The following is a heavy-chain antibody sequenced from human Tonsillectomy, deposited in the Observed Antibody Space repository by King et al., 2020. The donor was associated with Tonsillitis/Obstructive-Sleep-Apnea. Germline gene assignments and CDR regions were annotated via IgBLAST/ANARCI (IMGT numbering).Heavy chain of an antibody. V-gene: IGHV3-30*18. CDR3: AKDLIRGLAPRAYYFDY. CDR2: ISYDGSNK. D-gene: IGHD3-3*02. J-gene: IGHJ4*02. Sequence: VQLVESGGGVVQPGRSLRHSCAASGFTFSSYGMHWVRQAPGKGLEWVAVISYDGSNKYYADSVKGRFTISRDNSKNTLYLQMNSLRAEDTAVYYCAKDLIRGLAPRAYYFDYWGQGTLVTVSS. CDR1: GFTFSSYG.